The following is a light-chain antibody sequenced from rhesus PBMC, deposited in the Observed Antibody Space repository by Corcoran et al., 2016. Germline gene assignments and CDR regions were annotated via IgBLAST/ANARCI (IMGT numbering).Light chain of an antibody. V-gene: IGKV1-22*01. CDR3: QQYSSRPFT. CDR1: QGISSW. CDR2: KAS. J-gene: IGKJ3*01. Sequence: DIQMTQSPSSLSASVGDTVTITCRASQGISSWLAWYQQKPGKAPKLLIYKASSLQSGVPSTFSGSGSGTDCTLTISSLQSEDFATYYCQQYSSRPFTFGPGTKLDIK.